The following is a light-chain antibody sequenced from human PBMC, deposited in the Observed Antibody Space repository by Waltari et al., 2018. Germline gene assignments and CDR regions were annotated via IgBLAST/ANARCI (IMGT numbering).Light chain of an antibody. CDR3: QQYYDYQRS. CDR2: AAS. J-gene: IGKJ1*01. CDR1: QRVSTY. V-gene: IGKV1-8*01. Sequence: AIRMTQSPSSLSASTGARVTIPCRASQRVSTYLAWYQQKPGKAPKLLIYAASTLPGGVPLRCSGRGSGTDFTLSISCLQSEDFATYYCQQYYDYQRSFGQGTKVEIK.